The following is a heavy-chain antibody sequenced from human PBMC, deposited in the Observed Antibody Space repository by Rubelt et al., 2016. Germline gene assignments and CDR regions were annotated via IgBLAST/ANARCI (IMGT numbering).Heavy chain of an antibody. Sequence: QVQLQESGPGLVKPSETLSLTCTVSGYSISSGYWGWIRQPPGKGLEWIGTLYHTGSTYYNPSLKSRVTNTVETSKNQFFLKLSSVTAADTAVYYCARTKYSGSWGLHDYWGQGTLVTVSS. CDR1: GYSISSGY. CDR3: ARTKYSGSWGLHDY. V-gene: IGHV4-38-2*02. CDR2: LYHTGST. D-gene: IGHD1-26*01. J-gene: IGHJ4*02.